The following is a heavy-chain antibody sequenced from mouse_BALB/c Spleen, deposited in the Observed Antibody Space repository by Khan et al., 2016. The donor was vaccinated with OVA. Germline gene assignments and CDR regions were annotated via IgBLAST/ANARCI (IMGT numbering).Heavy chain of an antibody. J-gene: IGHJ2*01. CDR3: AKLRVFYFDY. V-gene: IGHV2-3*01. CDR1: GFSLTSNG. Sequence: QVQLKQSGPGLVAPSQSLSITCTVSGFSLTSNGVSWVRQPPGQGLEWLGVIWGDGSINYHSVLKSRLSISKVNSKSQVFLKLNSLQTDDTATYYCAKLRVFYFDYWGQGTTLTVSS. CDR2: IWGDGSI.